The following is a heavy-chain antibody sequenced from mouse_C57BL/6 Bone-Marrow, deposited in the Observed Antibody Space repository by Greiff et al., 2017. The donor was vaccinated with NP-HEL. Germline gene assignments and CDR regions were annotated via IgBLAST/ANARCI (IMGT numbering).Heavy chain of an antibody. D-gene: IGHD2-4*01. V-gene: IGHV1-81*01. CDR3: AKGYDYDTWFAY. J-gene: IGHJ3*01. CDR1: GYTFTSYG. Sequence: VQLKESGAELARPGASVKLSCKASGYTFTSYGISWVKQSTGQGLEWIGEIYPRSGNTYYNEKFKGKATLTADKSSSTAYMELRSLTSEDSAVYFCAKGYDYDTWFAYWGQGTLVTVSA. CDR2: IYPRSGNT.